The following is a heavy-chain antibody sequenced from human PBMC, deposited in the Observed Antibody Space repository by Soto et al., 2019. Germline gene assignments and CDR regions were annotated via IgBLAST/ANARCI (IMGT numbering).Heavy chain of an antibody. CDR2: IIPMFGIP. Sequence: QVQLVQSGAEVKKPGSSVKVSCKASGGTLNKHAITWVRRAPGQGLEWLGGIIPMFGIPNYPQKFQGRVIITADDSTNTSHMELSSLTSDGTAVYFCARGGASGWLKGAYDVWGQGTMVTVSS. CDR3: ARGGASGWLKGAYDV. J-gene: IGHJ3*01. D-gene: IGHD6-19*01. V-gene: IGHV1-69*01. CDR1: GGTLNKHA.